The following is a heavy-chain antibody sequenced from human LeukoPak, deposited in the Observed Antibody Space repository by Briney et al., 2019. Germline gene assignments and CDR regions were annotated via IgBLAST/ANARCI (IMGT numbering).Heavy chain of an antibody. J-gene: IGHJ4*02. V-gene: IGHV3-15*01. Sequence: PGGSLRLSCAASGFYFSDAWLSWVRQAPGKGLEWVGRIKSGGGTVDYAAPVKGRFSISRDDSKTTLYLQMNSLKTDDTAVYYCIVDVPTFRAQIDYWGQGTLVTVSS. CDR3: IVDVPTFRAQIDY. D-gene: IGHD2/OR15-2a*01. CDR2: IKSGGGTV. CDR1: GFYFSDAW.